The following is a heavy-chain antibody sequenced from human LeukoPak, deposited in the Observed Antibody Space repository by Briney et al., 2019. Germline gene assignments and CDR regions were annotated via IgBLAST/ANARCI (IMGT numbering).Heavy chain of an antibody. Sequence: SSETLSLTCTVSGGSISSYYWSWIRQPAGKGLEWIGRIYTSGSTNYNPSLKSRVTMSVDTSKNQFSLKLSSVTAADTAVYYCARGYCSGGSCYPDYWGQGTLVTVSS. J-gene: IGHJ4*02. CDR2: IYTSGST. V-gene: IGHV4-4*07. CDR3: ARGYCSGGSCYPDY. CDR1: GGSISSYY. D-gene: IGHD2-15*01.